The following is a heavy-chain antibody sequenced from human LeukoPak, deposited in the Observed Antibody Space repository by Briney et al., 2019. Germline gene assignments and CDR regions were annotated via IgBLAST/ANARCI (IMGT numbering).Heavy chain of an antibody. V-gene: IGHV3-53*01. J-gene: IGHJ4*02. Sequence: HAGGSLRLSCAASGFTVSSNYMSWVRQAPGKGLEWVSVIYSGGSTYYADSVKGRFTISRDNSKNTLSLQMNSLRAEDTAVYFCGGSSAYHFDYWGQGTLVTVSS. D-gene: IGHD3-16*01. CDR3: GGSSAYHFDY. CDR1: GFTVSSNY. CDR2: IYSGGST.